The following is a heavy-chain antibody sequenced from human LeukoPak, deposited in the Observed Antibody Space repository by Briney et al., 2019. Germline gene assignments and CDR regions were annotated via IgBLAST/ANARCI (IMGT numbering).Heavy chain of an antibody. CDR1: GYTFTSYY. Sequence: GASVKVSCKASGYTFTSYYMHWVRQAPGQGLEWMGIINPSGGSTSYAQKFQGRVTMTRDTSTSTVYMELNSLTSEDTAVYYCAHGSAQYYEYWGQGTLVTVSS. CDR2: INPSGGST. D-gene: IGHD2-15*01. V-gene: IGHV1-46*01. J-gene: IGHJ1*01. CDR3: AHGSAQYYEY.